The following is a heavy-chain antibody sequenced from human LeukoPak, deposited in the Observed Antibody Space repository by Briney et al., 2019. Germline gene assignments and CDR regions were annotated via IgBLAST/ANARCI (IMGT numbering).Heavy chain of an antibody. D-gene: IGHD4/OR15-4a*01. V-gene: IGHV4-4*07. CDR3: ARSLRYYYYGMDV. Sequence: SETLSLNCTVSGFTISSYYWSWIRQAAGNGLEWIGRIYTSGSTNYNPSLKSRVTMSVDTSKNQFSLKLSSVTAADTAVYYCARSLRYYYYGMDVWGQGTTVTVSS. J-gene: IGHJ6*02. CDR2: IYTSGST. CDR1: GFTISSYY.